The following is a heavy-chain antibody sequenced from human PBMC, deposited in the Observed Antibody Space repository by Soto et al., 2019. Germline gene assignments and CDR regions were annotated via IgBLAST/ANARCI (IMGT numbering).Heavy chain of an antibody. D-gene: IGHD6-25*01. J-gene: IGHJ4*02. CDR2: IWYDGSNK. Sequence: QVQLVESGGGVVQPGRSLRLSCAASGFTFSSYGMHWVRQAPGKGLEWVAVIWYDGSNKYYADSVKGRFTISRDNSKNTLYLQMDSLRAEDTAMYYCARVDSSSTAATGFGYWGQGALVTVSS. CDR3: ARVDSSSTAATGFGY. V-gene: IGHV3-33*01. CDR1: GFTFSSYG.